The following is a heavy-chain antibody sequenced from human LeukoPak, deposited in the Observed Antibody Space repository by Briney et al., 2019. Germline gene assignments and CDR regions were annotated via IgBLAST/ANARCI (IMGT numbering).Heavy chain of an antibody. V-gene: IGHV3-15*01. J-gene: IGHJ4*02. CDR1: GFTLSNAW. CDR2: IKSKTDGGTT. Sequence: GGSLRLSCAASGFTLSNAWMSWVRQGPGKGLERVGRIKSKTDGGTTDYAAPVKGRFSISRDDSKNTLYLQMNSLKSEDTAVYYCSTDVQTANDYWGQGTLVTVSS. CDR3: STDVQTANDY.